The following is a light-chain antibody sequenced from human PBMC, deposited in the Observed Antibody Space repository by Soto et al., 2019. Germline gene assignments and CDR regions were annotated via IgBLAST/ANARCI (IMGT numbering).Light chain of an antibody. CDR1: QSISNW. J-gene: IGKJ2*01. CDR3: QHYSIFPT. CDR2: KAS. V-gene: IGKV1-5*03. Sequence: DIQMTQSPSTLSASVGDRVTITCRASQSISNWLAWYQQKPGKAPKLLIYKASSLESGVPSRFSGSGSGTEFTLTITSLQPDDSATYFCQHYSIFPTFGQGTKLEI.